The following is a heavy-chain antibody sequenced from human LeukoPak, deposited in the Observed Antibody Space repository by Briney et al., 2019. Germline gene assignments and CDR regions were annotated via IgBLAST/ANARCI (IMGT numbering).Heavy chain of an antibody. CDR3: ANSAAGTVFDY. Sequence: GASVKVSCKASGGTFSSYAISWVRQAPGQGLEWMGRIIPILGIANYAQKFQGRVTITADKSTSTAYMELSSLRSEDTAVYYCANSAAGTVFDYWGQGTLVTVSS. CDR2: IIPILGIA. V-gene: IGHV1-69*04. J-gene: IGHJ4*02. D-gene: IGHD6-13*01. CDR1: GGTFSSYA.